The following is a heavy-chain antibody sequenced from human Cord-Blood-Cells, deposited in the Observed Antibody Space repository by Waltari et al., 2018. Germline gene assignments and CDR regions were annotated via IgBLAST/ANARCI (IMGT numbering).Heavy chain of an antibody. V-gene: IGHV4-34*01. CDR3: AREGSYGSGSYFDY. J-gene: IGHJ4*02. CDR2: INHSGST. Sequence: QVQLQQWGAGLLKPSETLSLTCAVYGGSFSGYYWSWIRQPPGKGLEWIGGINHSGSTNYNPSLKSRVTISVDTSKNQFSLKLSSVTAADTAVYYCAREGSYGSGSYFDYWGQGTLVTVSS. CDR1: GGSFSGYY. D-gene: IGHD3-10*01.